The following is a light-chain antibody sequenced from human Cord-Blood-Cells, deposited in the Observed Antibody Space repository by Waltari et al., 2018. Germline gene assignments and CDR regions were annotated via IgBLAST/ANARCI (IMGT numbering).Light chain of an antibody. Sequence: IVVTESPSTRSVTPVERATLSCRASQSVSSNLAWYQQKPGQAPRLLIYGASTRVTGIPARFSGSGSGTEFTLTISSLQSEDFAVYYCQQYNNWPRGTFGQGTKVEIK. CDR2: GAS. CDR3: QQYNNWPRGT. J-gene: IGKJ1*01. CDR1: QSVSSN. V-gene: IGKV3-15*01.